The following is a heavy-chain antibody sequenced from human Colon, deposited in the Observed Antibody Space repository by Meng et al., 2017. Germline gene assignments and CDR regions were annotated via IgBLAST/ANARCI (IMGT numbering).Heavy chain of an antibody. CDR2: ISSHGSYI. CDR3: ARDVGSGSYYVRLDF. CDR1: GFSFSSSS. V-gene: IGHV3-21*01. J-gene: IGHJ4*02. D-gene: IGHD1-26*01. Sequence: EVQLVESGGGLVKPGVSLRLSCAASGFSFSSSSMSWVRQAPGKGLERFASISSHGSYIYYTDSVKGRFTLSRDNAENSLFLQMDSLRAEDTAVYYCARDVGSGSYYVRLDFWGLGTLVTVSS.